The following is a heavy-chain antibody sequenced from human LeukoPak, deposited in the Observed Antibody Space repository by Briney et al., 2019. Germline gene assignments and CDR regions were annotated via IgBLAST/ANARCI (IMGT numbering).Heavy chain of an antibody. J-gene: IGHJ4*02. Sequence: PGGSLRLSCEASGFTFSTYAMHWVRQAPGKGLEWVAVISSDGTHKNYADSVKDRFTVSRDNSKNTLFLQLNSLRPEDTAVYYCATDTSGSLGFFYWGQGTLVTVSS. V-gene: IGHV3-30-3*01. CDR2: ISSDGTHK. CDR3: ATDTSGSLGFFY. D-gene: IGHD3-10*01. CDR1: GFTFSTYA.